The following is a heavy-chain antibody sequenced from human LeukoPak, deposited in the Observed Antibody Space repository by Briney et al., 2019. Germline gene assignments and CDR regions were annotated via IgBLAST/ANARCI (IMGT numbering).Heavy chain of an antibody. D-gene: IGHD3-10*01. CDR3: ARDKGGMVPFDY. J-gene: IGHJ4*02. CDR2: IKQGGSEK. V-gene: IGHV3-7*01. CDR1: GFTFGTFW. Sequence: GGSLRLSCEASGFTFGTFWMSWVRQAPGRGLEWVANIKQGGSEKNYVDSVKGRFTIAGDDAKNSLYLQMNSLRAEDTAVYFCARDKGGMVPFDYWGQGTLVTVSS.